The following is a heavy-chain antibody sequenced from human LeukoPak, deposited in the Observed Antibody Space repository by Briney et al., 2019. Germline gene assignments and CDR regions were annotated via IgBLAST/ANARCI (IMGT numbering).Heavy chain of an antibody. J-gene: IGHJ4*02. Sequence: SETLSLTCAVSGGSILTTNWWSWVRQPPGKGLEWIGEVHLSGASNYNPSLKSRVNMSIDKSRNQLSLELTSVTAADTAIYYCTRESGAFSPFGFWGQGTLVTVSS. D-gene: IGHD1-26*01. CDR1: GGSILTTNW. V-gene: IGHV4-4*02. CDR2: VHLSGAS. CDR3: TRESGAFSPFGF.